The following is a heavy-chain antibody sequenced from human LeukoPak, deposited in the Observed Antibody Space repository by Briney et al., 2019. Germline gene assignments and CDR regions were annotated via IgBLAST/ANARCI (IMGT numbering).Heavy chain of an antibody. J-gene: IGHJ4*02. CDR3: ARVTVTGAHFDY. V-gene: IGHV3-66*02. CDR2: IYSGGST. D-gene: IGHD1-20*01. Sequence: GGSLRLSCEASGFTVSSNYMSWVRQAPGKGLEWVSVIYSGGSTYYADSVKGRFTISRDNSKNTLYLQMNSLRAEDTAVYYCARVTVTGAHFDYWGQGTLVTVSS. CDR1: GFTVSSNY.